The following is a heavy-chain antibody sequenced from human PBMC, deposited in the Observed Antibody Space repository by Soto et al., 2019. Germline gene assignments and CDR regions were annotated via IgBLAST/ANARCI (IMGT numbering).Heavy chain of an antibody. V-gene: IGHV4-59*01. CDR2: IYYSGST. CDR3: ARVKGYDFWSGYPIYYYYGMDV. D-gene: IGHD3-3*01. Sequence: PSETLSLTCTVSGGSISSYYWSWIRQPPGKGLEWIGYIYYSGSTNYNPSLKSRVTISVDTPKNQFSLKLSSVTAADTAVYYCARVKGYDFWSGYPIYYYYGMDVWGQGTTVTVSS. J-gene: IGHJ6*02. CDR1: GGSISSYY.